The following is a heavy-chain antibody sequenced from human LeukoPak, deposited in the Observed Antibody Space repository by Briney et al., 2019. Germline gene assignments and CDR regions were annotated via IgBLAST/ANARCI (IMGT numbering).Heavy chain of an antibody. D-gene: IGHD6-13*01. CDR2: IKEDGSVI. V-gene: IGHV3-7*01. CDR1: GFTFSNYW. Sequence: GGSLRLSCAASGFTFSNYWMTWVRQTPGKGLEWVANIKEDGSVIYYVDALKGRFTISRDNPMRSVHLQMNSLRPEDTAVYYCARIGYSSSSLDYWGQGTLVTVSS. J-gene: IGHJ4*02. CDR3: ARIGYSSSSLDY.